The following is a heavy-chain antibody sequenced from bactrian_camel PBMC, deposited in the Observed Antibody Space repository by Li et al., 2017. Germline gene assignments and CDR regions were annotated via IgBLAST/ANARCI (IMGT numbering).Heavy chain of an antibody. D-gene: IGHD2*01. CDR1: GFAFKDEW. V-gene: IGHV3S1*01. CDR2: TITHSGNT. J-gene: IGHJ4*01. Sequence: HVQLVESGGGSVQAGGSLRLSCATSGFAFKDEWIHWIRQAPGKGLEWVATITHSGNTGFVDSVQGRFTISEDRASATMFLQMSNLKPEDTAMYYCAADWGERCSDGRHIYDYNVRYQGTQVTVS.